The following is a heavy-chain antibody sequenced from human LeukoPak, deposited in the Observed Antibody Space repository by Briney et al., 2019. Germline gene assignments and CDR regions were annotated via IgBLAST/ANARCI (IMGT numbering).Heavy chain of an antibody. D-gene: IGHD3-16*02. Sequence: SETLSLTCTVSGGSISSGGYYWSWIRQHPGKGLEWIGYIYYSGSTYYNQSLKSRVTISVDTSKNQFSLKLSSVTAADTAVYYCATTARYDYVWGSYRPDAFDIWGQGTMVTVSS. V-gene: IGHV4-31*03. J-gene: IGHJ3*02. CDR1: GGSISSGGYY. CDR3: ATTARYDYVWGSYRPDAFDI. CDR2: IYYSGST.